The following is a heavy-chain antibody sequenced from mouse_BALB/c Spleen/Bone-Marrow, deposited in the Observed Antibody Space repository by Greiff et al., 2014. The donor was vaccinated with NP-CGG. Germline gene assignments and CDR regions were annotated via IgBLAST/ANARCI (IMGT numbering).Heavy chain of an antibody. CDR1: GFSLTGYG. CDR3: AREGDYSLYAMDY. CDR2: IWGDGST. Sequence: QVQLQQSGPGLVAPSQSLSITCTVSGFSLTGYGVNWVRQPPGKGLEWLGMIWGDGSTDYNSALKSRLSISKDNSKSQVFLKMNSLQTDDTARYYCAREGDYSLYAMDYWGQGTSVTVYS. J-gene: IGHJ4*01. V-gene: IGHV2-6-7*01. D-gene: IGHD1-1*01.